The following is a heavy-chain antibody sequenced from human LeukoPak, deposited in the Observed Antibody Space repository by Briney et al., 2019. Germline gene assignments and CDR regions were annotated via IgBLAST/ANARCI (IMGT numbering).Heavy chain of an antibody. CDR2: TRNKANSYTT. D-gene: IGHD7-27*01. V-gene: IGHV3-72*01. J-gene: IGHJ4*02. Sequence: GGSLRLSCAASGFTFSDHYMDWVRQAPGKGLEWVGRTRNKANSYTTEYAASVKGRFTISRDNAKNSLYLLMDSLRADDTAVYYCARESITGDRDFDYWGQGTLITVSS. CDR1: GFTFSDHY. CDR3: ARESITGDRDFDY.